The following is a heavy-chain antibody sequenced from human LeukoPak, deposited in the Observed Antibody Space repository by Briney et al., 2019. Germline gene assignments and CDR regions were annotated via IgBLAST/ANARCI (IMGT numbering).Heavy chain of an antibody. V-gene: IGHV3-74*01. CDR3: ARDQWIDY. Sequence: GGPLRLSCAASGFTSGSYWMHWVRQAPGKGPEWVSRIDSDGTDTHYADSVKGRFTISRDNAKNSLYLQMNSLRAEDTAVYYCARDQWIDYWGQGTLVTVSS. D-gene: IGHD6-19*01. CDR1: GFTSGSYW. CDR2: IDSDGTDT. J-gene: IGHJ4*02.